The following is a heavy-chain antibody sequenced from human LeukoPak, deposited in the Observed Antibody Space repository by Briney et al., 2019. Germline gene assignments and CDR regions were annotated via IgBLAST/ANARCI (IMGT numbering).Heavy chain of an antibody. J-gene: IGHJ4*02. D-gene: IGHD3-22*01. Sequence: SETLTLTCTVSGGSISSYYWSWIRQPPGKGLEWIGYIYYSGSTNYNPSLKSRVTISVDTSKNQFSLKLSSVTAADTAVYYCARHAPYYYDSSGYDYWGQGTLVTVSS. CDR2: IYYSGST. CDR3: ARHAPYYYDSSGYDY. V-gene: IGHV4-59*08. CDR1: GGSISSYY.